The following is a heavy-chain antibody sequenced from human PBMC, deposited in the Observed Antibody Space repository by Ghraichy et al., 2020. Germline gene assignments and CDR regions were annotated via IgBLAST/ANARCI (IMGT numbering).Heavy chain of an antibody. Sequence: SLNISCAASGFTFDDYAMHWVRQAPGKGLEWVSGISWNSGSIGYADSVKGRFTISRDNAKNSLYLQMNSLRAEDTALYYCAKDIGDYGDLSDIWGQGTMVTVSS. CDR3: AKDIGDYGDLSDI. V-gene: IGHV3-9*01. D-gene: IGHD4-17*01. CDR2: ISWNSGSI. CDR1: GFTFDDYA. J-gene: IGHJ3*02.